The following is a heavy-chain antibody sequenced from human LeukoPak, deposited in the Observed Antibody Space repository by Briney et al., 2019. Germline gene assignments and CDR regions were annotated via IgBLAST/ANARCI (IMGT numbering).Heavy chain of an antibody. V-gene: IGHV3-7*01. D-gene: IGHD5-24*01. CDR1: GFTFSRYW. J-gene: IGHJ3*02. CDR2: IKQDGSEK. CDR3: ARDADLGATISGAFDI. Sequence: GGSLRLSCAASGFTFSRYWMTWVRQAPGKGLEWVASIKQDGSEKYYVDSVKGRFTVSRDKAKNSVYVQMNRLRVEDTAIYYCARDADLGATISGAFDIWGQGRKVTVSS.